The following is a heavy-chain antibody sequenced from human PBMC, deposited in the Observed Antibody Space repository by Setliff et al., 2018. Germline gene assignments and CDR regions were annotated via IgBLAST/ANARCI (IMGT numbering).Heavy chain of an antibody. CDR1: GGSFTPYY. Sequence: TSETLSLTCTVSGGSFTPYYWSWIRQPPGKGLGWIGYVYYSGTAYYNPSLKSRVTVIVDTSKNQFSLRLSSVTAADTAVYYCARGGTFRYFDYWGQGTPVTVSS. V-gene: IGHV4-59*01. CDR2: VYYSGTA. D-gene: IGHD5-12*01. CDR3: ARGGTFRYFDY. J-gene: IGHJ4*02.